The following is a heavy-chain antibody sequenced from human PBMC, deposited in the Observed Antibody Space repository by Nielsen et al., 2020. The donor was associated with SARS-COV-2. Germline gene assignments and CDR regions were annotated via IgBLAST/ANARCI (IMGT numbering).Heavy chain of an antibody. CDR3: ARESGIAAAGIDY. D-gene: IGHD6-13*01. J-gene: IGHJ4*02. Sequence: GGSLRLSCAASGFTFSNAWMSWVRQAPGKGLEWVANIKQDGSEKYYVDSVKGRFTISRDNAKNSLYLQMNSLRAEDTAVYYCARESGIAAAGIDYWGQGTLVTVSS. V-gene: IGHV3-7*01. CDR2: IKQDGSEK. CDR1: GFTFSNAW.